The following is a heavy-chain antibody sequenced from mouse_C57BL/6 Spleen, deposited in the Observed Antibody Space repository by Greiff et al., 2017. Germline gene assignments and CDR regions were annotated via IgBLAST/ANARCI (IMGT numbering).Heavy chain of an antibody. D-gene: IGHD1-1*01. CDR2: ISYSGSN. J-gene: IGHJ2*01. CDR3: ARGAGSSPDY. CDR1: GYSITSGYD. Sequence: EVKVEESGPGMVKPSQSLSLTCTVTGYSITSGYDWHWIRHFPGNKLEWMGYISYSGSNNYNPSLKSRISITHDTSKNHFFLKLNSVTTEDTATYYCARGAGSSPDYWGQGTTLTVSS. V-gene: IGHV3-1*01.